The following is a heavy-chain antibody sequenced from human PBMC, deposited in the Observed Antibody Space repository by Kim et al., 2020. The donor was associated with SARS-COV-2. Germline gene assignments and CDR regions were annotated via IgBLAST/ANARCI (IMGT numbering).Heavy chain of an antibody. J-gene: IGHJ4*02. CDR2: ISSVGNA. Sequence: GSLRLSCAASGFTVSSYAMTWVRQAPGKGLEWVSSISSVGNAYYADSLRGRFTISRDNSKNTLYLQMNSLRADDTAVYYCARGGLGTRGGIDYWGQGTL. D-gene: IGHD7-27*01. CDR3: ARGGLGTRGGIDY. V-gene: IGHV3-23*01. CDR1: GFTVSSYA.